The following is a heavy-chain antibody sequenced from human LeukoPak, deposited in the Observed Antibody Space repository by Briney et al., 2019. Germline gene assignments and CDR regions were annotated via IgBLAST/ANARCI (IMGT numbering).Heavy chain of an antibody. V-gene: IGHV4-4*07. D-gene: IGHD6-6*01. J-gene: IGHJ3*01. Sequence: SETLSLTCTVSGGSLTTYYWSWIRQPAGKGLEWIGRILISGRTNYNPSLKSRLTMSADTSKNQFSLILNSVTAADTAVYYCAVGRPSNATRLDDGYDFWGQGTIVTVSS. CDR1: GGSLTTYY. CDR3: AVGRPSNATRLDDGYDF. CDR2: ILISGRT.